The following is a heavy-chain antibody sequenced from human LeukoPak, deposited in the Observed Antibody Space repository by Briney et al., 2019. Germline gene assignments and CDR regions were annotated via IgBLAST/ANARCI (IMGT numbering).Heavy chain of an antibody. V-gene: IGHV3-21*01. Sequence: GGSLRLSCTASGFTFSSYAMHWVRQAPGKGLEWVSSISSSSDYIYYADSVKGRFTISRDNAKNSLYLQMNSLRDEDTAVYYCARELVVTAPYAFDIWGQGTMVTVSS. CDR1: GFTFSSYA. CDR2: ISSSSDYI. J-gene: IGHJ3*02. D-gene: IGHD2-21*02. CDR3: ARELVVTAPYAFDI.